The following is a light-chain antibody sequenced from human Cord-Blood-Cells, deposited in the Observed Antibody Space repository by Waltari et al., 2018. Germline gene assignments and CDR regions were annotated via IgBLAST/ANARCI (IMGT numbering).Light chain of an antibody. CDR2: GAS. CDR3: QQYNNWPLT. Sequence: SPGERATLSCRASQSVSSYLAWYQQKPGQAPRLLIYGASTRATGIPARFSGSGSGTEFTLTISSLQSEDFAVYYCQQYNNWPLTFGGGTKVEIK. V-gene: IGKV3-15*01. J-gene: IGKJ4*01. CDR1: QSVSSY.